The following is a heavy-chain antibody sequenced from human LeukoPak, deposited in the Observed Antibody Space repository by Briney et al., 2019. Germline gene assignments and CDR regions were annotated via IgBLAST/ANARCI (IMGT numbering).Heavy chain of an antibody. CDR1: GFTFSSYS. CDR2: ISSSSSYI. D-gene: IGHD3-9*01. CDR3: ARDVQYYDILTGYYYGMDV. J-gene: IGHJ6*02. Sequence: GGSLRLSCAASGFTFSSYSMNWVRQAPGKGLKWVSSISSSSSYIYYADSVKGRFTISRDNAKNSLYLQVNSLRAEDTAVYYCARDVQYYDILTGYYYGMDVWGQGTTVTVSS. V-gene: IGHV3-21*01.